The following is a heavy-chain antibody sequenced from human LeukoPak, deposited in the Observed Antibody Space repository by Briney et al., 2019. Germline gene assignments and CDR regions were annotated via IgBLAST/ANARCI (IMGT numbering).Heavy chain of an antibody. D-gene: IGHD6-13*01. J-gene: IGHJ4*02. CDR2: MHSGGST. CDR1: GFIVSNSY. V-gene: IGHV3-53*01. CDR3: ARDRPYSTSWYSFDS. Sequence: SGGPLRLSCAASGFIVSNSYMNWVRQTPGKGLEWVSVMHSGGSTYYSDSVKGRFTISRDNAKNTLYLQMNSLRAEDTAVCYCARDRPYSTSWYSFDSWGQGTLVTVSS.